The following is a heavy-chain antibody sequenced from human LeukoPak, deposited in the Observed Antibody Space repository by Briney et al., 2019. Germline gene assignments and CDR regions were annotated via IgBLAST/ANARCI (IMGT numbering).Heavy chain of an antibody. CDR3: AKLYDSSGYYTTEAFDS. Sequence: GGSLRLSCVASRFTFSSYAMTWVRQAPGKGLEWVSAVSGSGGATYYADSVKGRFTVSRDKSKNTLYLQMKSLRAEDTAIYYCAKLYDSSGYYTTEAFDSWGQGTLVTVSS. D-gene: IGHD3-22*01. CDR2: VSGSGGAT. CDR1: RFTFSSYA. J-gene: IGHJ4*02. V-gene: IGHV3-23*01.